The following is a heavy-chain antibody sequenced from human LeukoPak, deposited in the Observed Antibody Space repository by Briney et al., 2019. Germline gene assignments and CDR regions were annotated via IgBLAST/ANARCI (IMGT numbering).Heavy chain of an antibody. CDR1: RFTFSSYW. V-gene: IGHV3-74*01. J-gene: IGHJ5*01. D-gene: IGHD1-26*01. Sequence: PGGSLRLSCAASRFTFSSYWMHWVRQAPRRGLVWGSRINNDGSSTSYADSVKGRFTISRENAKNTLYLQMNSLRAEDTAVYCCARSGSYSFDCWGQGTLVTVSS. CDR2: INNDGSST. CDR3: ARSGSYSFDC.